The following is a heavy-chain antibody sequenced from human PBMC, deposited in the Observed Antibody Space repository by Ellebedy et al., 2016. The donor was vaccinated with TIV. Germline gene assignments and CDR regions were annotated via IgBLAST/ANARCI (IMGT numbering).Heavy chain of an antibody. CDR3: ARESGDYSSSWYFDY. V-gene: IGHV1-69*04. Sequence: ASVKVSCKASGGTFSSYAISWVRQAPGQGLEWMGRIIPILGIANYAQKFQGRVTITADKSTSTAYMELSSLRSEDTAVYYCARESGDYSSSWYFDYWGQGTLVTVSS. D-gene: IGHD6-13*01. J-gene: IGHJ4*02. CDR1: GGTFSSYA. CDR2: IIPILGIA.